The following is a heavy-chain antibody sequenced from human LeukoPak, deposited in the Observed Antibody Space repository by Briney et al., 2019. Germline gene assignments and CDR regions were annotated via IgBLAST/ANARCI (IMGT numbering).Heavy chain of an antibody. CDR1: GFTFTTYW. V-gene: IGHV3-7*01. CDR2: INQDGSEK. Sequence: GGSLRLSCAASGFTFTTYWMSWVRQAPGKGLEWVANINQDGSEKYYLDSVKGRFTISRDNAKNSAYLQMNSLRAEDTALYYCARAWTPPRYYYDSSGYPQYYFDYWGQGTLVTVSS. J-gene: IGHJ4*02. CDR3: ARAWTPPRYYYDSSGYPQYYFDY. D-gene: IGHD3-22*01.